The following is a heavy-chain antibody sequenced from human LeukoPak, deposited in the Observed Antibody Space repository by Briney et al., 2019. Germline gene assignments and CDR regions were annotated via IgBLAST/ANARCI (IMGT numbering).Heavy chain of an antibody. CDR2: ISYDGSNK. Sequence: GGSLRLSCAASGFTFSSYAMHWVRQAPGKGLEWVAVISYDGSNKYYADSVKGRFTISRDNSKNTLYLQMNSLRAEDTAVYYCAKVAHVPPGSYTMDVWGQGTTVTVSS. CDR3: AKVAHVPPGSYTMDV. CDR1: GFTFSSYA. D-gene: IGHD4-11*01. V-gene: IGHV3-30-3*01. J-gene: IGHJ6*02.